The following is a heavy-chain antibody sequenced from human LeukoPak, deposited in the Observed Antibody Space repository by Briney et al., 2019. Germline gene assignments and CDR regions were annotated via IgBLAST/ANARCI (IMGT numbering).Heavy chain of an antibody. Sequence: HPGGSLRLSCAVSGFTFSHYAMAWVRQAPGRGLEWVSTIDGVGGNTHYADSVKGRFTISRDNSRDTRYLQMNSLRAEDTDIYYCAKDVGPVLFDYWGQGPLVTVSS. D-gene: IGHD1-26*01. CDR3: AKDVGPVLFDY. V-gene: IGHV3-23*01. CDR1: GFTFSHYA. CDR2: IDGVGGNT. J-gene: IGHJ4*02.